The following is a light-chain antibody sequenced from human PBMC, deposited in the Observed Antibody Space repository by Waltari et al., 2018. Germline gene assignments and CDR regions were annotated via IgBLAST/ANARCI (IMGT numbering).Light chain of an antibody. CDR2: GNT. Sequence: QSVLTQPPSVSEAPGQSVTISCTGSSSNIGARFDVHWYQQVPGAAPKLLIYGNTNRPSGVPDRFSGSKSGTSASLAITGLQAEDEADYYCQSYDSSLSVLFGGGTKLTVL. CDR3: QSYDSSLSVL. V-gene: IGLV1-40*01. CDR1: SSNIGARFD. J-gene: IGLJ2*01.